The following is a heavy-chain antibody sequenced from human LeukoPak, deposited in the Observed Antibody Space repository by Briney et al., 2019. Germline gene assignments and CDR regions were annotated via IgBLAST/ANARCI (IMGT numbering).Heavy chain of an antibody. Sequence: QPGGSLRLSCAASGFTFSHYLMAWVRQAPGKGLEWVAIIRPDANDGSYVDSVKGRFTISRDNAKNSLYLQLNSLRAEDTAVYFCARADWGSIDYWGQGALVTVSS. J-gene: IGHJ4*02. D-gene: IGHD7-27*01. CDR3: ARADWGSIDY. CDR2: IRPDANDG. V-gene: IGHV3-7*01. CDR1: GFTFSHYL.